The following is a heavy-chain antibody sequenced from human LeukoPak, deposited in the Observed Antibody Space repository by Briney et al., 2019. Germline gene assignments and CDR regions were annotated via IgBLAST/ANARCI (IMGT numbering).Heavy chain of an antibody. CDR1: KFNFNNYG. CDR2: ISGSGVST. J-gene: IGHJ5*02. Sequence: GGSLRLSCATSKFNFNNYGMTWVRQAPGKGLEWVSSISGSGVSTQYAASVQGRFTISRDNSKNTLYLQMNSLRDEDTAVYYCAKGQNGRDDFSTWGQGTLVTVSS. CDR3: AKGQNGRDDFST. V-gene: IGHV3-23*01. D-gene: IGHD3-3*01.